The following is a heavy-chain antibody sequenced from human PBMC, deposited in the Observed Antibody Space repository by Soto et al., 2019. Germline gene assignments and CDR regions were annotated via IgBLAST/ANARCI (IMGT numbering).Heavy chain of an antibody. CDR1: GYSFTSYW. Sequence: PGASLKISCKGSGYSFTSYWIGWVRQMPGKGLEWMGIIYPGDSDTRYSPSFQGQVTISVDKSISTAYLQWSSLKASDTAMYYCARQGSYYYDSSRFDPWGQGTLVTVSS. CDR2: IYPGDSDT. J-gene: IGHJ5*02. V-gene: IGHV5-51*01. D-gene: IGHD3-22*01. CDR3: ARQGSYYYDSSRFDP.